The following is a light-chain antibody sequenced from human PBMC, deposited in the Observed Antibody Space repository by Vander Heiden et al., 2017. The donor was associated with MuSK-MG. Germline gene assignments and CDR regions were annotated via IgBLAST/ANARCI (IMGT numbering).Light chain of an antibody. CDR1: QSISSY. CDR3: QQCDSTPLT. V-gene: IGKV1-39*01. J-gene: IGKJ4*01. Sequence: DIQMTQSPSSLSASVGDRVTITCRASQSISSYLNWYQQKPGKAPKLLIYAASSLQSGVPSRFSGSGSGTDFTLTISSLQPEDFATYYCQQCDSTPLTFGGEAKVGIK. CDR2: AAS.